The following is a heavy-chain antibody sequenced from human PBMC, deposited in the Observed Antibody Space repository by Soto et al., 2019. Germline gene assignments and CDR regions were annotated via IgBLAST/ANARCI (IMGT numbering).Heavy chain of an antibody. D-gene: IGHD3-16*01. CDR3: ARDMYYDAGPDV. CDR1: GFTFRNYG. CDR2: ISSRSADI. Sequence: PGGSLRLSCAASGFTFRNYGMNWVRQAPGKGLEWVSSISSRSADIYYADSLKGRFTISRDNAKNSLYLQMNSLRAEDTAVYYCARDMYYDAGPDVWGQGTTVTVSS. V-gene: IGHV3-21*06. J-gene: IGHJ6*02.